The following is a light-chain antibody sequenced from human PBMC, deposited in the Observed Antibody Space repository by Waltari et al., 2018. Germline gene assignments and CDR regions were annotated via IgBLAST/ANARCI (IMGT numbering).Light chain of an antibody. Sequence: VLTQSPGTLSLSPGERATFSCRASQSITKRYFAWYQQTPGQAPRLLIYGASSRAPGIPDRFSGSGSGTDFTLTISRLEPEDFAVYYCQQYGSSVMYTFGQGTKLEIK. CDR1: QSITKRY. J-gene: IGKJ2*01. CDR3: QQYGSSVMYT. CDR2: GAS. V-gene: IGKV3-20*01.